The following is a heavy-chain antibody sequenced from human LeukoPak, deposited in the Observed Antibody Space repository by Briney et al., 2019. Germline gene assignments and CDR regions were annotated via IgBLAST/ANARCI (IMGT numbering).Heavy chain of an antibody. Sequence: SETLSLTCSVSSGSISSNYNWAWIRQPPGKGLEWIGSIYHSGTTYYNPSLKSRVTISVDTSKNQFSLKLSSVTAADTAVYYCVRHSSGWGNFDYWGQGTLVTVSS. CDR1: SGSISSNYN. V-gene: IGHV4-39*01. CDR3: VRHSSGWGNFDY. D-gene: IGHD6-19*01. CDR2: IYHSGTT. J-gene: IGHJ4*02.